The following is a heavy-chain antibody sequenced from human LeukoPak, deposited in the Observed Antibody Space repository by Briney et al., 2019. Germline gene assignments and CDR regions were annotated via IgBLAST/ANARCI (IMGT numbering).Heavy chain of an antibody. CDR2: IYYSGST. J-gene: IGHJ4*02. D-gene: IGHD3-22*01. CDR1: GGSLTSYY. CDR3: AREASFYYERSGTHFDY. Sequence: PSETLSLTCTVSGGSLTSYYWSWIRQPPGKGLEWIGNIYYSGSTNYNPSLKSRVTISLDTSKNQFSLKLSSVTAADTAVYYCAREASFYYERSGTHFDYWGQGTLVTVSS. V-gene: IGHV4-59*01.